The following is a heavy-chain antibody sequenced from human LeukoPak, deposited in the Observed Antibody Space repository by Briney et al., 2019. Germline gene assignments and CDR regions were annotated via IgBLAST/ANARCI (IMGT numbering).Heavy chain of an antibody. V-gene: IGHV4-59*08. D-gene: IGHD4-17*01. CDR3: ARTPYGDHEYFDY. J-gene: IGHJ4*02. CDR1: GGSVSSHY. CDR2: IYYSGST. Sequence: SETLSLTCTVSGGSVSSHYWSWIRQPPGKGLEWIGYIYYSGSTNYNPSLKSRVTISVDTSKNQFSLKLSSVTAADTAVYYCARTPYGDHEYFDYWGQGTLVTVSS.